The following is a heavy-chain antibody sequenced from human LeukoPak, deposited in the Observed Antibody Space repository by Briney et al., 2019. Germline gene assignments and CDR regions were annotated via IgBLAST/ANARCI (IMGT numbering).Heavy chain of an antibody. V-gene: IGHV4-34*01. D-gene: IGHD3-10*01. CDR2: INHSGST. J-gene: IGHJ4*02. CDR1: GGSFSGYY. Sequence: SETLSLTCAVYGGSFSGYYWCWIRQPPGKGLEWIGEINHSGSTNYNPSLKSRVTISVDTSKNQFSLKLSSVTAADTAVYYCARGSRGLLWFGELLSFDYWGQGTLVTVSS. CDR3: ARGSRGLLWFGELLSFDY.